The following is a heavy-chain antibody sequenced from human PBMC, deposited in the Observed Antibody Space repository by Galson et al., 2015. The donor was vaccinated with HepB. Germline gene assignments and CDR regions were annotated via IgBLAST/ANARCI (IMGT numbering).Heavy chain of an antibody. D-gene: IGHD3-10*01. J-gene: IGHJ1*01. V-gene: IGHV3-23*01. Sequence: SLRLSCAASGFTFSSYAMSWVRQAPGKGLEWVSAISGSGGSTYYADSVKGRFTISRDNSKNTLYLQMNSLRAEDTAVYYCAKGELWFGELLSLGNAYFQHWGQGTLVTVSS. CDR3: AKGELWFGELLSLGNAYFQH. CDR2: ISGSGGST. CDR1: GFTFSSYA.